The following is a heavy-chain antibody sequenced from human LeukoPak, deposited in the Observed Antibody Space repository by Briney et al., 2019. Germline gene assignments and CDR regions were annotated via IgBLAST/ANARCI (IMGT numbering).Heavy chain of an antibody. CDR1: GFTFSTYE. V-gene: IGHV3-48*03. J-gene: IGHJ4*02. CDR3: ARDRRDGYNVLDY. CDR2: IGSSGSTI. D-gene: IGHD5-24*01. Sequence: GGSLRLSCEASGFTFSTYEMNWVRQTPGKGLEWVSCIGSSGSTIYYADSVKGRFTISRDNGKNSLYLHMNSLRAEDTAVYYCARDRRDGYNVLDYWGQGTLVTVSS.